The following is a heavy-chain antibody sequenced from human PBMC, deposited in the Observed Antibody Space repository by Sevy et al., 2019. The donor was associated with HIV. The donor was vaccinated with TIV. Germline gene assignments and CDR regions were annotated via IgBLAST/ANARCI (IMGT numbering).Heavy chain of an antibody. Sequence: GGSLRLSCAASGFTFSSYSMNWVRQAPGKGLEWVSYISSSSSTIYYADSVKGRFTISRDNAKNSLYLQMNSLRDEDTAVYYCARVLRDGDNNLKDYWGQGTLVTVSS. CDR1: GFTFSSYS. CDR2: ISSSSSTI. CDR3: ARVLRDGDNNLKDY. D-gene: IGHD1-1*01. J-gene: IGHJ4*02. V-gene: IGHV3-48*02.